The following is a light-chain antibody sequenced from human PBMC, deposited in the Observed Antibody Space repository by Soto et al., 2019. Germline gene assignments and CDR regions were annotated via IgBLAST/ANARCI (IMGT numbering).Light chain of an antibody. J-gene: IGKJ2*01. Sequence: EIVLTQSPGTLSLSPGERATLSCRASQSVASSYLAWYQQKLGQAPRLLIYGASSRATGITDRFSGSGSGTYFTLTISSLEPEDFAVYYCQQFGSSPYTFGQGTKLEIK. CDR1: QSVASSY. V-gene: IGKV3-20*01. CDR2: GAS. CDR3: QQFGSSPYT.